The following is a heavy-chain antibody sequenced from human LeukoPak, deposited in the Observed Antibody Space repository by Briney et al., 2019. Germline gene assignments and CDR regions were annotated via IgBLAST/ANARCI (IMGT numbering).Heavy chain of an antibody. CDR2: IYHSGST. CDR1: GGSISSSNW. CDR3: ARGPLYYDFWSGYRNDAFDI. J-gene: IGHJ3*02. V-gene: IGHV4-4*02. Sequence: SETLSLTCAVSGGSISSSNWWSWVRQPPGKGLEWIGEIYHSGSTNYNPSLKSRVTISVDKSKNQFSLKLSSVTAADTAVYYCARGPLYYDFWSGYRNDAFDIWGQGTMVTVSS. D-gene: IGHD3-3*01.